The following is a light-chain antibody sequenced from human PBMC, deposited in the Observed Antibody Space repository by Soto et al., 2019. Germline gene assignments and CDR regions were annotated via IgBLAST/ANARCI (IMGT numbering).Light chain of an antibody. CDR3: QSYDSSLSGSEV. V-gene: IGLV1-40*01. CDR1: SSNIGAGHD. Sequence: QSVLTQPPSASGAPGQRVTISCTGSSSNIGAGHDVHWYQQLPGTAPKLLIYGNGNRPSGVPDRFSGSKSGTSASLAIAGLQADDEADYYCQSYDSSLSGSEVFGTGTKVTVL. J-gene: IGLJ1*01. CDR2: GNG.